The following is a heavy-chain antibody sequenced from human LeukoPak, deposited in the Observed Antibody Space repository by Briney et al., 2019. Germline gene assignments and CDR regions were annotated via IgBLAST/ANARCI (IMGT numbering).Heavy chain of an antibody. D-gene: IGHD6-25*01. CDR2: ISGSGGST. J-gene: IGHJ5*02. CDR3: AKDSSRGPGNWFDP. Sequence: GGSLRLSCAASGFTFSSYAMGWVRQAPGKGLEWVSAISGSGGSTYYADSVKGRFTISRDNSKNTLYLQMNSLRAEDTAVYYCAKDSSRGPGNWFDPWGQGTLVTVSS. V-gene: IGHV3-23*01. CDR1: GFTFSSYA.